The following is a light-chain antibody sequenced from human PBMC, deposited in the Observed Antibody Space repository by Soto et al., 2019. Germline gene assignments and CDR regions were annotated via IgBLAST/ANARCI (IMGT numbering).Light chain of an antibody. CDR1: SSDVGGYNF. J-gene: IGLJ1*01. CDR2: EVN. Sequence: QLVLTQPPSASGSPGQSVTISCTGTSSDVGGYNFVSWYQQHPGKAPKLMIYEVNKRPSGVPDRFSGFKSGNTASLTVSGLQAEDEADYYCSSYAGSSHYVFGTGTKVTVL. V-gene: IGLV2-8*01. CDR3: SSYAGSSHYV.